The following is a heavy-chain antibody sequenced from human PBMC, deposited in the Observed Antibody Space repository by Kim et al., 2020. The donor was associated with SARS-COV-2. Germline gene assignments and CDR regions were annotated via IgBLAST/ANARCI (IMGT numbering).Heavy chain of an antibody. CDR2: IYYSGST. J-gene: IGHJ4*02. CDR3: ARGGEYFDF. Sequence: SETLSLTCIVSGGSMSSYYWNWIRQPPGKGLEWIGYIYYSGSTNYNPSLKSRVTISVDTSKNQFSLKLTSVTAADTAVYYCARGGEYFDFWGQGTLVTVS. V-gene: IGHV4-59*01. CDR1: GGSMSSYY. D-gene: IGHD3-16*01.